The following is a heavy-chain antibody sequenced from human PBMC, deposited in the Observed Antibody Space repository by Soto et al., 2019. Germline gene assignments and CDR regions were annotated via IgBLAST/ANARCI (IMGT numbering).Heavy chain of an antibody. Sequence: QVQLVQSGAEVKKPGYSVKVSCKASGGTFSSYAISWVRQAPGQGLEWMGGIIPIFGTANYAQKFQCRVTNTAHESTSTAYMELSILRSEDTVVYYFARDLTSQRYSHSNYDGMDVWGQGTTVTVSS. CDR3: ARDLTSQRYSHSNYDGMDV. J-gene: IGHJ6*02. CDR2: IIPIFGTA. CDR1: GGTFSSYA. D-gene: IGHD3-9*01. V-gene: IGHV1-69*01.